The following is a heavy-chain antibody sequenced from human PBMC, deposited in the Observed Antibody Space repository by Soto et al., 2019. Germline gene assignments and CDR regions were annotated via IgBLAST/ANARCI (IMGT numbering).Heavy chain of an antibody. V-gene: IGHV4-34*01. CDR1: GASISRYY. CDR3: ARGGPYGSGSPAFDP. J-gene: IGHJ5*02. CDR2: INHSGST. Sequence: PSETLSLTCTVSGASISRYYWSWIRQSPGKGLEWIGEINHSGSTNYNPSLKSRVTISVDTSKKQVSLKVSSVTAADTAVYYCARGGPYGSGSPAFDPWGQGTLVTVSS. D-gene: IGHD3-10*01.